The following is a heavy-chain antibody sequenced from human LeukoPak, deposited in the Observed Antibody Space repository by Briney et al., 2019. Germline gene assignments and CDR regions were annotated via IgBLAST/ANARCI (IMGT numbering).Heavy chain of an antibody. CDR1: GFSFSNYG. J-gene: IGHJ5*02. V-gene: IGHV3-23*01. CDR3: AKAPAGPEYSSSWRFGYNWFDL. D-gene: IGHD6-13*01. Sequence: PGGSLRLSCAASGFSFSNYGMTWVRQAPGKGLEWVSAISGSGGSTYYADSVKGRFTISRDNSKNTLYLQMNSLRGEDTAVYFCAKAPAGPEYSSSWRFGYNWFDLWGQGTLVIVSS. CDR2: ISGSGGST.